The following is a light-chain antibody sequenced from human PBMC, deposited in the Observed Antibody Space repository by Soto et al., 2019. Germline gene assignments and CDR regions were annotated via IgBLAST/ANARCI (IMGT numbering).Light chain of an antibody. CDR1: QSVSSSY. V-gene: IGKV3-15*01. J-gene: IGKJ1*01. CDR3: QQYNNWPPAWT. CDR2: GAS. Sequence: EIVLTQSPGTLALSPGERATLSWIASQSVSSSYLAWYQQKPGQAPRLLIYGASTRATGIPARFSGSGSGTQFTLTISSLQSEDFAVYYCQQYNNWPPAWTFGQGTKVDIK.